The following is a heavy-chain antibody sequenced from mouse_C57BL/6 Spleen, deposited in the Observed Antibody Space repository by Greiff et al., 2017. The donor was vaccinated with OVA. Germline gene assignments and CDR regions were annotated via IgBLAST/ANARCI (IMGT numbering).Heavy chain of an antibody. V-gene: IGHV1-26*01. CDR1: GYTFTDYY. D-gene: IGHD2-1*01. J-gene: IGHJ3*01. CDR2: INPNNGGT. Sequence: EVQLQQSGPELVKPGASVKISCKASGYTFTDYYMNWVKQSHGKSLEWIGDINPNNGGTRYNQKFKGKATLTVDKSSSTAYMELRSLTSEDSAVYYCASPGDHLLEFAYWGQGTLVTVSA. CDR3: ASPGDHLLEFAY.